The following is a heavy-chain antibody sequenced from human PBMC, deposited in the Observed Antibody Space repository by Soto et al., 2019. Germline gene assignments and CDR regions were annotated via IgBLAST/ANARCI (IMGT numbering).Heavy chain of an antibody. CDR2: ISSDGSNK. CDR1: GFTFSNAW. J-gene: IGHJ6*02. CDR3: AKCLLEFYDILTGYPYYYYGMDV. V-gene: IGHV3-30*18. D-gene: IGHD3-9*01. Sequence: PGGSLRLSCAASGFTFSNAWINWVRQAPGKGLEWVAVISSDGSNKYYADSVKGRFTISRDNSKNTLYLQMNSLRAEDTAVYYCAKCLLEFYDILTGYPYYYYGMDVWGQGTTVTVSS.